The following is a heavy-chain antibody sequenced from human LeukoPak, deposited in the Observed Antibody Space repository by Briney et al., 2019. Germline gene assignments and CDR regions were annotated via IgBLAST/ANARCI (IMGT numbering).Heavy chain of an antibody. Sequence: ETLSLTCGVYGGSFSGYYWSWLRQPPGKGLEWVSVIYSGGSTYYADSGKGRFTISRDNSKNTLYLQMNSLRAEDTAVYYCARVYYDFWSGDTAFDYWGQGTLVTVSS. V-gene: IGHV3-66*02. CDR1: GGSFSGYY. D-gene: IGHD3-3*01. J-gene: IGHJ4*02. CDR2: IYSGGST. CDR3: ARVYYDFWSGDTAFDY.